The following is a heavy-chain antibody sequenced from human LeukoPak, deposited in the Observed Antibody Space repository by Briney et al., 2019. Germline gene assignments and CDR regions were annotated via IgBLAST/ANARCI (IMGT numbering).Heavy chain of an antibody. D-gene: IGHD6-19*01. Sequence: PGGSLRLSYAASGFTFSSYSMNWVRQAPGKGLEWVSSISSSSSYIYYADSVKGRFTISRDNAKNSLYLQMNSLRAEDTAVYYCARDPNRQWLVTDDYWGQGTLVTVSS. V-gene: IGHV3-21*01. CDR3: ARDPNRQWLVTDDY. CDR1: GFTFSSYS. J-gene: IGHJ4*02. CDR2: ISSSSSYI.